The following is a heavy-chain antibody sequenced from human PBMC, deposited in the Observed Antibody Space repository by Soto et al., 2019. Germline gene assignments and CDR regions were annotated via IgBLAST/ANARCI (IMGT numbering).Heavy chain of an antibody. D-gene: IGHD6-13*01. V-gene: IGHV3-21*01. J-gene: IGHJ4*02. Sequence: EVQLVESGGGLVKPGGSLRLSCAASGFTFSSYSMNWVRQAPGKGLEWVSSISSSSSYIYYADSVKGRFTISRDNAKNSLYLQMNSLRAEDTAVYYCARGGLSSSWSLDYWGQGTRVTVSS. CDR2: ISSSSSYI. CDR1: GFTFSSYS. CDR3: ARGGLSSSWSLDY.